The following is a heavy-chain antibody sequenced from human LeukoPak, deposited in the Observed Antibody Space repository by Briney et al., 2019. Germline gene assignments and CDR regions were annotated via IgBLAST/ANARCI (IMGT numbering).Heavy chain of an antibody. Sequence: GGSLRLSCAASGFTFSSYGMSWVRQAPGKGLEWVSAISGSSGRAYYADSVKGRFTISRDNSKNTLYVQMNSLRADDTAVYYCAKWGCSGSSCYPFAYWGQGTLVTVSS. CDR1: GFTFSSYG. CDR2: ISGSSGRA. D-gene: IGHD2-15*01. V-gene: IGHV3-23*01. CDR3: AKWGCSGSSCYPFAY. J-gene: IGHJ4*02.